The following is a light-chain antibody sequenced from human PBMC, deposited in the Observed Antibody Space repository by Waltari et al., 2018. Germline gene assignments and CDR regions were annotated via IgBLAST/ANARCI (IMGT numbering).Light chain of an antibody. CDR3: SLYVGGNNFLYV. V-gene: IGLV2-8*01. CDR2: EGS. Sequence: QSALTQPPSASGSPGQSVTISCTRTSSYVGAYNYVPWYQQHPGKAPKLMLYEGSQRASVVPDRFSGSKSGNTSSLTVSGLQAEDEADYYCSLYVGGNNFLYVFGTGTKVTVL. J-gene: IGLJ1*01. CDR1: SSYVGAYNY.